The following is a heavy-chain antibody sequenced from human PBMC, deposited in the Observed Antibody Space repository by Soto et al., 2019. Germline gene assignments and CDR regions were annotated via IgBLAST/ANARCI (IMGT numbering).Heavy chain of an antibody. J-gene: IGHJ6*02. CDR1: GYTFTSYG. V-gene: IGHV1-18*01. D-gene: IGHD2-2*01. CDR2: ISAYNGNT. CDR3: ARASCSSTSCYVWAYYYYYGMDV. Sequence: ASVKVSCKASGYTFTSYGISWVRQAPGQGLEWMGWISAYNGNTNYAQKLQGRVTMTTDTSTSTAYMELRSLRSDDTAVYYCARASCSSTSCYVWAYYYYYGMDVWGQGTTVTVSS.